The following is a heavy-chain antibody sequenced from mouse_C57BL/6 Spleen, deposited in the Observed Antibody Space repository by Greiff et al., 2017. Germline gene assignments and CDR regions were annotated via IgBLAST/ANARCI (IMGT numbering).Heavy chain of an antibody. D-gene: IGHD2-2*01. CDR1: GFTFSDYG. CDR3: ARPGVTTYYAMDD. CDR2: ISSGSSTI. J-gene: IGHJ4*01. V-gene: IGHV5-17*01. Sequence: EVKVVESGGGLVKPGGSLKLSCAASGFTFSDYGMHWVRQAPEKGLEWVAYISSGSSTIYYADTVKGRFTISRDNAKNTLFLQMTSLRSEDTAMYYCARPGVTTYYAMDDWGQGASVTVSS.